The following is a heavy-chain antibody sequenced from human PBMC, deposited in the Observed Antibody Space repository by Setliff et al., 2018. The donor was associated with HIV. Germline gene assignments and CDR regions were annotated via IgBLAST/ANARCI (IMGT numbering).Heavy chain of an antibody. CDR3: ASVPRWYYYDSSGYPDY. D-gene: IGHD3-22*01. CDR2: INAGNGNT. CDR1: GYTFTSYA. V-gene: IGHV1-3*01. J-gene: IGHJ4*02. Sequence: ASVKVSCKASGYTFTSYAMHWVRQAPGQRLEWMGWINAGNGNTKYSQKFQGRVTIARDTSASTAYMELSSRRSEDTAVYYCASVPRWYYYDSSGYPDYWGQGTLVTVSS.